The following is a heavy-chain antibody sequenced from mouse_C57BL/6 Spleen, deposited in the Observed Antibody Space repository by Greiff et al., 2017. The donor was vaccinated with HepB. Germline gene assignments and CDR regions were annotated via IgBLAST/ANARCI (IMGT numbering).Heavy chain of an antibody. V-gene: IGHV5-4*01. D-gene: IGHD1-1*01. CDR3: ARGNYYGSSYWYFDV. Sequence: EVQLVESGGGLVKPGGSLKLSCEASGSTLGSYAMSWVGQTPEKRLEWLETISDGGSYPYYPDNVKGRFTISRDNAKNNLYLQMSHLKSEDTALYYCARGNYYGSSYWYFDVWGTGTTVTVSS. J-gene: IGHJ1*03. CDR1: GSTLGSYA. CDR2: ISDGGSYP.